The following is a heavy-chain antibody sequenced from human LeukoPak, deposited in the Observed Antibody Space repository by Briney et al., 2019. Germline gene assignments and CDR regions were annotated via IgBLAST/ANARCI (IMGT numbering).Heavy chain of an antibody. D-gene: IGHD3-10*02. CDR1: GYTFTSYD. CDR2: MNPNSGNT. J-gene: IGHJ4*02. CDR3: ARGGPVRGVRKGFDY. Sequence: ASVKVSCKASGYTFTSYDINWVRQATGQGLEWMGWMNPNSGNTGYAQKFQGRVTMTRDTSTSTVYMELSSLRSEDTAVYYCARGGPVRGVRKGFDYWGQGTLVTVSS. V-gene: IGHV1-8*01.